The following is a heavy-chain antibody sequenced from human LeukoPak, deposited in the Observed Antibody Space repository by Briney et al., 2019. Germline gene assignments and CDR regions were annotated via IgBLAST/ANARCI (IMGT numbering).Heavy chain of an antibody. D-gene: IGHD3-10*01. V-gene: IGHV3-48*01. Sequence: GGSLRLSCAASGFTFSSYSMNWVRQAPGKGLEWVSYISSSSSTIYYADSVKGRFTISRDNAKNSLYLQMNSLRAEDTAVYYCRGVLWNDAFDIWGQGTMVTVSS. J-gene: IGHJ3*02. CDR1: GFTFSSYS. CDR3: RGVLWNDAFDI. CDR2: ISSSSSTI.